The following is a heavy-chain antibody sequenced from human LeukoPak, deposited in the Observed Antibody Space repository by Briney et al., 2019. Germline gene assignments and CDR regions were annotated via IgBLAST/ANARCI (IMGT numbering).Heavy chain of an antibody. J-gene: IGHJ6*03. CDR3: ARDGTYYDFWSGYLTYYYYYYMDV. Sequence: AAVNVSYKPSGYTLTSYGIIWVRQAPRQGLEGMGWISAYNGNTNYAQKLHGRVTMTTDTSTSTAYLELRSLRSDDTAVYYCARDGTYYDFWSGYLTYYYYYYMDVWGKGTTVTVSS. CDR1: GYTLTSYG. D-gene: IGHD3-3*01. V-gene: IGHV1-18*01. CDR2: ISAYNGNT.